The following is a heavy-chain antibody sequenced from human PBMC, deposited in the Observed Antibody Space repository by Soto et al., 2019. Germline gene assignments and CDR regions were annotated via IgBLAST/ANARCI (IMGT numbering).Heavy chain of an antibody. D-gene: IGHD4-17*01. CDR2: IRSKANSYAT. V-gene: IGHV3-73*02. CDR3: TSLTTVHTTEPTDY. J-gene: IGHJ4*02. Sequence: EVQLVESGGGLVQPGGSLKLSCAASGFTFSGSAMHWVRQASGKGLEWVGRIRSKANSYATAYAASVKGRFTISRDDSKNTAYLQMNSLKTEDTAVYYCTSLTTVHTTEPTDYWGPGTLVTVSS. CDR1: GFTFSGSA.